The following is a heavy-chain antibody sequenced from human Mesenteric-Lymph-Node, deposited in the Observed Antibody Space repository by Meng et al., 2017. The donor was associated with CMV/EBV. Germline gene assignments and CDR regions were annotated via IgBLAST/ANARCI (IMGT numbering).Heavy chain of an antibody. V-gene: IGHV4-59*06. J-gene: IGHJ4*02. CDR3: AREGCSTTSCSYDY. D-gene: IGHD2-2*01. Sequence: SETLSLTCSVSGGSISTYYWTWIRQPPGKGLEWIGYIHDSGSTHSNPSLTSRVTMSVDTSKNQFSLNLRSVIAADTAVYYCAREGCSTTSCSYDYWGQGTLVTVSS. CDR2: IHDSGST. CDR1: GGSISTYY.